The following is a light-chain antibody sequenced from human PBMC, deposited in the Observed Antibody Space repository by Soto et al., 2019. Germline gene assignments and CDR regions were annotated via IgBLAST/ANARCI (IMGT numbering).Light chain of an antibody. V-gene: IGLV2-14*01. CDR2: DVS. CDR3: SSYTSSSPWV. CDR1: RSDVGGYNY. J-gene: IGLJ2*01. Sequence: QSVLTQPASVSGSPGQSITISCTGTRSDVGGYNYVSWYQQHPGKAPKLMIYDVSNRPSGVSNRFSGSKSGNTASLTISGLQAEYEADYYCSSYTSSSPWVFGGGTKLTVL.